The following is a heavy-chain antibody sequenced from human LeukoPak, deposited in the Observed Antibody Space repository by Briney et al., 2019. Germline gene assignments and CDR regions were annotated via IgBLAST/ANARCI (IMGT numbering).Heavy chain of an antibody. CDR2: INPNSGGT. V-gene: IGHV1-2*02. D-gene: IGHD3-22*01. J-gene: IGHJ4*02. Sequence: ASVKVSCKASGYSFTGYYIHWVRLAPGQGLEWMGWINPNSGGTKYAQKFQGRVTMTRDTSITTAYMELSRLRSDDSAVYYCARADYYDSGDYSAPFDSWGQGTLITVSS. CDR3: ARADYYDSGDYSAPFDS. CDR1: GYSFTGYY.